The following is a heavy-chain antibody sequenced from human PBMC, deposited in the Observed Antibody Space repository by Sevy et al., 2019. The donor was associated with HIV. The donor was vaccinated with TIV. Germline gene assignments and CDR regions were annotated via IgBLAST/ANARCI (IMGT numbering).Heavy chain of an antibody. V-gene: IGHV3-21*01. CDR2: ISSGSGYI. CDR1: GFSFSDYN. D-gene: IGHD3-3*01. Sequence: GGSLRLSCAASGFSFSDYNMKWVRQAPGKGLEWVSFISSGSGYIYYADSMKGRFTISRDNAKNSLYLQLNSLRAEDTAVYYCARDKTILEGRYGMDVWGQGTTVTVSS. CDR3: ARDKTILEGRYGMDV. J-gene: IGHJ6*02.